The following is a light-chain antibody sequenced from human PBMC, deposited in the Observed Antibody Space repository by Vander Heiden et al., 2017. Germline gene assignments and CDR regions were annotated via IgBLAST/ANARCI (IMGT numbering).Light chain of an antibody. V-gene: IGLV2-23*01. Sequence: QSALTQPASVSGSPGQSIPISCTGTSSDVGNCNLVSWYQQHPGKAPKLRMYEGTKRPSGVSNRFSGSKSGNTASLTISGLQAEDEADYSCCSYADSNTGVFGGGTKLTVL. CDR2: EGT. J-gene: IGLJ3*02. CDR3: CSYADSNTGV. CDR1: SSDVGNCNL.